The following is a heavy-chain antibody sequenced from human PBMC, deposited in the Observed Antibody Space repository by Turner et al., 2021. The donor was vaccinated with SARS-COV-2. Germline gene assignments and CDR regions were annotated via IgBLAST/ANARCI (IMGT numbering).Heavy chain of an antibody. J-gene: IGHJ4*02. CDR2: ISYDGDNK. CDR1: GFTFSSYA. V-gene: IGHV3-30*04. D-gene: IGHD1-26*01. Sequence: QVQLVESGGGVVQPGRSLRRSCAASGFTFSSYAMYWVRQAPGKGLDWVAVISYDGDNKYYADSVKGRFTISRDNSKNTLYLQMNSLRAEDTAVYYCARPHSGSYSAYFDYWGQGTLVTVSS. CDR3: ARPHSGSYSAYFDY.